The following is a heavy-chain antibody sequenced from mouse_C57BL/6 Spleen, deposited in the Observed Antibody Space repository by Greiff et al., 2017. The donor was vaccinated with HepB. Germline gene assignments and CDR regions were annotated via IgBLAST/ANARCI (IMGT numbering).Heavy chain of an antibody. D-gene: IGHD1-1*01. CDR2: INYDGSST. J-gene: IGHJ2*01. CDR3: ARAYYGSSLDY. Sequence: EVQVVESEGGLVQPGSSMKLSCTASGFTFSDYYMAWVRQVPEKGLEWVANINYDGSSTYYLDSLKSRFIISRDNAKNILYLQMSSLKSEDTATYYCARAYYGSSLDYWGQGTTLTVSS. CDR1: GFTFSDYY. V-gene: IGHV5-16*01.